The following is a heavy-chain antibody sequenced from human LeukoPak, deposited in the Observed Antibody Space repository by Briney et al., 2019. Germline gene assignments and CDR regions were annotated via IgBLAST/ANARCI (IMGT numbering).Heavy chain of an antibody. CDR2: IYHRGST. CDR1: GFIFSDYP. Sequence: KPGGSLRLSCAASGFIFSDYPMTWVRQAPGKGLEWIGEIYHRGSTNYNPSLKSRVTISVDKSKNQFSLKLSSVTAADTAVYYCARGNIAAAGGCDYWGQGTLVTVSS. V-gene: IGHV4-4*02. J-gene: IGHJ4*02. D-gene: IGHD6-13*01. CDR3: ARGNIAAAGGCDY.